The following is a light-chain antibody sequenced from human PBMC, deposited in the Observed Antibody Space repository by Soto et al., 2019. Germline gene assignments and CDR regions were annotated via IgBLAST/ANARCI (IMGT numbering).Light chain of an antibody. Sequence: DIQMTQSPSSVSASVGDRVTITCRASQGISSWVAWYQHKPGKAPNLLIYAASRLQSGVPSRFRGSGSRTEFTRTISSPQPENFATFYSQQADTFPLTVGGGTKVEIK. CDR2: AAS. V-gene: IGKV1-12*01. CDR3: QQADTFPLT. CDR1: QGISSW. J-gene: IGKJ4*01.